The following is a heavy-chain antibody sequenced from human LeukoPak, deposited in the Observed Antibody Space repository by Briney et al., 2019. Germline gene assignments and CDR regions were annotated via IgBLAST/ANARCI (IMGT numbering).Heavy chain of an antibody. J-gene: IGHJ5*02. Sequence: GESLKISCKGSGYSFTSYWIGWVRQMPGKGLEWMGIIYPGDSDTRYSPSFQGQVTISADKSISTAYLQWSSLKASDTAMYCCARLGSIAARPNWFDPWGQGTLVTVSS. CDR1: GYSFTSYW. CDR2: IYPGDSDT. CDR3: ARLGSIAARPNWFDP. D-gene: IGHD6-6*01. V-gene: IGHV5-51*01.